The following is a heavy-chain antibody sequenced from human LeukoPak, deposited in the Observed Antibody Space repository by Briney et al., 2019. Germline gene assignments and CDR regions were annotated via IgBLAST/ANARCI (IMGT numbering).Heavy chain of an antibody. CDR1: GFTFSSYA. V-gene: IGHV3-23*01. J-gene: IGHJ4*02. D-gene: IGHD6-19*01. Sequence: QPGGSLRLSCAASGFTFSSYAMSWVRQAPGKGLGGVSAISGSGGSAYYADSVKGRFTISRDNSKNTLYLQMNSLRAEDTAVYYCAKDLAVAGYRYFDYWGQGTLVTVSS. CDR3: AKDLAVAGYRYFDY. CDR2: ISGSGGSA.